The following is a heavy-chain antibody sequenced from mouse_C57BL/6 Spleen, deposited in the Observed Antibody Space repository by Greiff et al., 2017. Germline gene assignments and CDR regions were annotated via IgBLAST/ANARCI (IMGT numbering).Heavy chain of an antibody. V-gene: IGHV1-82*01. CDR2: IYPGDGDT. D-gene: IGHD1-1*01. CDR3: ARCDYYGSSSLFDY. Sequence: VKLVESGPELVKPGASVKISCKASGYAFSSSWMNWVKQRPGKGLEWIGRIYPGDGDTNYNGKFKGKATLTADKSSSTAYMQLSSLTSEDSAVYFCARCDYYGSSSLFDYWGQGTTLTVSS. CDR1: GYAFSSSW. J-gene: IGHJ2*01.